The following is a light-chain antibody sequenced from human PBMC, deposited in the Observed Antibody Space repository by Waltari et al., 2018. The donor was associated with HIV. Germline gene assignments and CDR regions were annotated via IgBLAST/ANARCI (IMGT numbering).Light chain of an antibody. Sequence: QSVLTQPPSVSAAPGQKVTISCSRSSSNIGNDYVSWYQHVPGAAPRLLIYDTTKLPSGIPGRFSGSKSGTSATLAITGLQTGDEADYYCGTWDRTLGGGVFGGGTKLTVL. CDR2: DTT. V-gene: IGLV1-51*01. J-gene: IGLJ3*02. CDR3: GTWDRTLGGGV. CDR1: SSNIGNDY.